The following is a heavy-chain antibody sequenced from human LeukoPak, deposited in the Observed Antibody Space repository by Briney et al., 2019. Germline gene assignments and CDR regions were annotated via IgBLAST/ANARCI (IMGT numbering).Heavy chain of an antibody. Sequence: SVKLSCKASGGTFSSYAISWVRHAPGPGLEWMGGIIRIYGTANYAQKFQGRVTITTDESTSTAYLELSSLRAVDTAVYYCAREPYDIWTGYHDWGQGTLVTVSS. D-gene: IGHD3-9*01. CDR2: IIRIYGTA. CDR3: AREPYDIWTGYHD. J-gene: IGHJ4*02. CDR1: GGTFSSYA. V-gene: IGHV1-69*05.